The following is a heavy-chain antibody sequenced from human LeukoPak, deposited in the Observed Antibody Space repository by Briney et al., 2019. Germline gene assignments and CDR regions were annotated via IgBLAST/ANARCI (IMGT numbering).Heavy chain of an antibody. Sequence: SETLSLTCAVSGASIASHSWWSWVRQPPGKGLEWIGEVYHSGGANYKPSLKSRVTISVDTFRNHFSLKLTSVTAADTAVYFCAYNRNFALDNWGQGTLVTVSS. J-gene: IGHJ4*01. CDR2: VYHSGGA. D-gene: IGHD1-14*01. CDR1: GASIASHSW. V-gene: IGHV4/OR15-8*01. CDR3: AYNRNFALDN.